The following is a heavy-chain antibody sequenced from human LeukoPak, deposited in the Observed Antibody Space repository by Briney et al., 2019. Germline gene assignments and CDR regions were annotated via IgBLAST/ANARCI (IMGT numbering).Heavy chain of an antibody. CDR3: ATPKPYYYDSSGYSEYFQH. D-gene: IGHD3-22*01. CDR2: IYSGGST. V-gene: IGHV3-66*01. Sequence: GGSLRLSCAASGFTFSSNYMSWVRQAPGKGLEWVSVIYSGGSTYYADSVKGRFTISRDNSKNTLYLQMNSLRAEDTAVYYCATPKPYYYDSSGYSEYFQHWGQGTLVTVSS. CDR1: GFTFSSNY. J-gene: IGHJ1*01.